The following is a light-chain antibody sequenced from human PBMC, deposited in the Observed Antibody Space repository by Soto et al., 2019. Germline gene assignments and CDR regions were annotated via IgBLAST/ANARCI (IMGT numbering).Light chain of an antibody. CDR3: HKYGSSPHT. J-gene: IGKJ2*01. Sequence: EIVLTQSPGALSLSPGDRATLSCRASQSVNTRYLAWYQQRPGQAPGLLIYAASSRATGIPDRFSGSGSGTDFTLTIVRLEPEDSGMFYCHKYGSSPHTFGQGTKLEIK. CDR2: AAS. V-gene: IGKV3-20*01. CDR1: QSVNTRY.